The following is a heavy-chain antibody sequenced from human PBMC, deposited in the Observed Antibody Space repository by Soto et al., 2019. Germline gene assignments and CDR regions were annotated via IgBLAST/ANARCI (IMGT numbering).Heavy chain of an antibody. CDR1: CGSSSSGGFY. V-gene: IGHV4-31*03. D-gene: IGHD6-13*01. J-gene: IGHJ4*02. CDR2: SYYSVST. Sequence: PSETLSLTCTVSCGSSSSGGFYWSWIRQHPGKGLEWIGYSYYSVSTYYNPSLKSRVTISEDTSKKQFSLKVSSVTAADTAVYYCARGIAAGGTTDYWGQGTLVTVSS. CDR3: ARGIAAGGTTDY.